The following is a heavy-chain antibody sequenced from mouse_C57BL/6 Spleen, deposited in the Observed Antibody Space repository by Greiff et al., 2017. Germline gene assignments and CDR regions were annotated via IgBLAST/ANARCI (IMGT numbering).Heavy chain of an antibody. CDR2: INPSSGYT. D-gene: IGHD2-4*01. J-gene: IGHJ2*01. CDR1: GYTFTSYW. Sequence: QVQLQQSGAELAKPGASVKLSCKASGYTFTSYWMHWVKQRPGQGLEWIGYINPSSGYTKYNQKFKDKATLTAAKSSSTAYMQLSSLTYEDSAVYYCAREDYDYDRRFFDYWGQGTTLTVSS. CDR3: AREDYDYDRRFFDY. V-gene: IGHV1-7*01.